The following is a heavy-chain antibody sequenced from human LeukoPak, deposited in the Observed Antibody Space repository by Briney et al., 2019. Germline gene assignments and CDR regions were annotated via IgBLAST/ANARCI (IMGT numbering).Heavy chain of an antibody. D-gene: IGHD2-2*01. Sequence: LPGGSLRLSCAASGFSFSDCAMSWVRQAPGKGLEWVSGLSGSGGNTHYADSVKGRFTISRDNSKNTLHLQMNSLRAEDTAVYYCAQDSCGTNCYHYFDHWGQGTLVTVSS. J-gene: IGHJ4*02. V-gene: IGHV3-23*01. CDR2: LSGSGGNT. CDR1: GFSFSDCA. CDR3: AQDSCGTNCYHYFDH.